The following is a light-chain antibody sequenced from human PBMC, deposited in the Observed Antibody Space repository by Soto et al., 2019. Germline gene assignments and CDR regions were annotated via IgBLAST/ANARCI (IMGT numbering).Light chain of an antibody. J-gene: IGKJ1*01. Sequence: EIVMTQSPATLSVSPGERATLSCRASQSVGSNLAWYQQKRGQAPRLLIYGASTRATGIPATCSGSGSGTEFTLTISSLPSEDFAIYFCQEYNNWPPDRTFGQGTKVEIK. CDR1: QSVGSN. CDR2: GAS. CDR3: QEYNNWPPDRT. V-gene: IGKV3-15*01.